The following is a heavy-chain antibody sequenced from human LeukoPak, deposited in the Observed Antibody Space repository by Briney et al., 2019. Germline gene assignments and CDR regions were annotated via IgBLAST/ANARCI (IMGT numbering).Heavy chain of an antibody. CDR3: ARDVEY. J-gene: IGHJ4*02. Sequence: SETLSLTCTISGGSISSHYWSWIRQPPGKGLEWIGYIYYSGSTNYNPSLKSRVTISVDTSKNQFSLKLSSVTAADTAVYYWARDVEYWGQGTLVTVSS. CDR1: GGSISSHY. V-gene: IGHV4-59*11. CDR2: IYYSGST.